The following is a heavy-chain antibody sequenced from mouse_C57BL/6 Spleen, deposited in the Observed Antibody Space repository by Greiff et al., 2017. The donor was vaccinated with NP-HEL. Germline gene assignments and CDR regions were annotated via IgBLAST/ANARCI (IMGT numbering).Heavy chain of an antibody. D-gene: IGHD4-1*01. J-gene: IGHJ3*01. CDR2: IRNKANGYTT. CDR3: ARSSSGTAWFAY. CDR1: GFTFTDYY. Sequence: EVNLVESGGGLVQPGGSLSLSCAASGFTFTDYYMSWVRQPPGKALEWLGFIRNKANGYTTEYSASVKGRFTISRDNSQSILYLQMNALRAEDSATYYCARSSSGTAWFAYWGQGTLVTVSA. V-gene: IGHV7-3*01.